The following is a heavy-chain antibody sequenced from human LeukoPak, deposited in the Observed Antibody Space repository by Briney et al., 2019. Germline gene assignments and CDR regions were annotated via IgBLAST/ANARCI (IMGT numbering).Heavy chain of an antibody. J-gene: IGHJ5*02. CDR1: GFTFSTYA. V-gene: IGHV3-23*01. CDR3: AKAQAAAGRNWFDP. CDR2: ISVGTDTT. Sequence: GGSLRLSCTASGFTFSTYAMSWVRQAPGKGLEWVSSISVGTDTTDYADSVKGRFTISRDNSRNTLYLQMSSLRTEDTAVYYCAKAQAAAGRNWFDPWGQGTLVTVSS. D-gene: IGHD6-13*01.